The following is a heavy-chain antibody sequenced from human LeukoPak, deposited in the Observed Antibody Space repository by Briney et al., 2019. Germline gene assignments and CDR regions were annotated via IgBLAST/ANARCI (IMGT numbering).Heavy chain of an antibody. CDR1: GGSFSGYY. D-gene: IGHD6-13*01. CDR2: IYTSGST. J-gene: IGHJ5*02. CDR3: ARDKSSSWYRNWFDP. Sequence: SETLALTCAVHGGSFSGYYWSWIRQPAGKGLEWIGRIYTSGSTNYNPSLKSRVTMSVDTSKNQFSLKLSSVTAADTAVYYCARDKSSSWYRNWFDPWGQGTLVTVSS. V-gene: IGHV4-4*07.